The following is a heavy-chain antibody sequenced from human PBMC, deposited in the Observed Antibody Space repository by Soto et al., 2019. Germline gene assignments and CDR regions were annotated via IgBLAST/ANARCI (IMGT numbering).Heavy chain of an antibody. D-gene: IGHD6-13*01. J-gene: IGHJ5*02. CDR3: ARDQGVAAAGITWFDP. CDR1: GASMNSYH. Sequence: QVQLQASGPGLVKPSETLSLTCTVSGASMNSYHWSWIRQPAGKGLEWIGHIHSSGSTNYNPSLKSRVTMSVDTSKNQFSLRLMSLTAADTAVYYCARDQGVAAAGITWFDPWGQGSLVTASS. V-gene: IGHV4-4*07. CDR2: IHSSGST.